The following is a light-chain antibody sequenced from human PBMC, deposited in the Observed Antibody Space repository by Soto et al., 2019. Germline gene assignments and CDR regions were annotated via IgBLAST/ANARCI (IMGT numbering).Light chain of an antibody. J-gene: IGKJ1*01. CDR3: QQRSNWPPTWT. CDR2: DAS. V-gene: IGKV3-11*01. Sequence: EIVLTQSPATLSLSPGERATLSCRASQSVSSYLAWYQQKPGQAPRLLIYDASSRATGIPARFSASGSGTAFTLTISSLDPEDFAVYYCQQRSNWPPTWTFGQGTKVDIK. CDR1: QSVSSY.